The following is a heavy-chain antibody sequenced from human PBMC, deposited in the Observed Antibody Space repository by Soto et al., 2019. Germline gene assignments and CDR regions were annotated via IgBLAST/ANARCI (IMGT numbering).Heavy chain of an antibody. V-gene: IGHV5-51*01. J-gene: IGHJ4*02. CDR3: ARRTRDFGYYYDSSGYYSFDY. Sequence: VESLSIWCKVSGYSFTSYWIVWVLQMPGKGLECMGIIYPGDSDTRYSPSFQGQVTISADKSISTAYLQWSSLKASDTAMYYCARRTRDFGYYYDSSGYYSFDYWGQGTMVTVSS. CDR1: GYSFTSYW. D-gene: IGHD3-22*01. CDR2: IYPGDSDT.